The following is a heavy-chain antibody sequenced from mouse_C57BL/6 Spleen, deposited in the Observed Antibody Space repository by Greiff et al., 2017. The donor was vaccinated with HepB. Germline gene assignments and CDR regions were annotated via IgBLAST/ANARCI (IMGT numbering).Heavy chain of an antibody. CDR1: GYTFTSYW. D-gene: IGHD2-2*01. Sequence: QVQLQQPGAELVRPGSSVKLSCKASGYTFTSYWMDWVKQRPGQGLEWIGNIYPSDSETHYNQKFKDKATLTVDKSSSTAYMQLSSLTSEDSAVYYFALLWLRDYWGQGTTLTVSS. V-gene: IGHV1-61*01. CDR2: IYPSDSET. J-gene: IGHJ2*01. CDR3: ALLWLRDY.